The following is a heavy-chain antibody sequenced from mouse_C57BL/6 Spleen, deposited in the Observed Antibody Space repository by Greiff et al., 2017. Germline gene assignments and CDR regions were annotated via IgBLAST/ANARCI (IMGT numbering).Heavy chain of an antibody. Sequence: QVQLQQSDAELVKPGASVKISCKVSGYTFTDHTIHWMKQRPEQGLEWIGYIYPRDGSTKYNEKFKGKATLTADKSSNTAYMQLNSLTSEDSAVYCCSRPYGNPYYAMDYWGQGTSVTVSS. V-gene: IGHV1-78*01. J-gene: IGHJ4*01. D-gene: IGHD2-1*01. CDR2: IYPRDGST. CDR1: GYTFTDHT. CDR3: SRPYGNPYYAMDY.